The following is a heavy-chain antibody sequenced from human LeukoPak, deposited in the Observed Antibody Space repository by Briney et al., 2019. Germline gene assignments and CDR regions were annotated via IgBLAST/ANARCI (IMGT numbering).Heavy chain of an antibody. CDR3: ARAEVAYCGGDCYSYAFDI. CDR2: IYHSGST. CDR1: GGSISSSNW. D-gene: IGHD2-21*02. V-gene: IGHV4-4*02. J-gene: IGHJ3*02. Sequence: SETLSLTCAVSGGSISSSNWWSWVRQPPGKGLEWIGEIYHSGSTNYNPSLKSRVTISVDKSKNQFSLKLSSVTAADTAVYYCARAEVAYCGGDCYSYAFDIWGQGTMVTVSS.